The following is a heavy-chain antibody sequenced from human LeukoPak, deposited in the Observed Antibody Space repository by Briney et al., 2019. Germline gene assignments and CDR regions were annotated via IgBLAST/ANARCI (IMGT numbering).Heavy chain of an antibody. D-gene: IGHD3-10*01. CDR2: ISYDGSNK. V-gene: IGHV3-30*18. J-gene: IGHJ4*02. Sequence: PGGSLRLSCAASGFTFSNYGLHWVRQAPGKGLEWVAIISYDGSNKYYADSVKGRFTISRDNSKNTLYLQMNSLRAEDTAVYYCAKPLFITMIRGSEEDYFDYWGQGTLVTVSS. CDR3: AKPLFITMIRGSEEDYFDY. CDR1: GFTFSNYG.